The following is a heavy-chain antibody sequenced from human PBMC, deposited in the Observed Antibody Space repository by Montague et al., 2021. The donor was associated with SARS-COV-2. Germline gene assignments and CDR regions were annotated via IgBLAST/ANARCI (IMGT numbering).Heavy chain of an antibody. CDR2: TYYRSKWYH. Sequence: CAISGDSVSSNTATWNWIRQSPSRGLEWLGRTYYRSKWYHDYAISLKSRITIKPDTSKNQFSLQLSSVAPEDTAVFYCARTTTRMLYPENAFDIWGQGTMVTVSS. V-gene: IGHV6-1*01. CDR3: ARTTTRMLYPENAFDI. CDR1: GDSVSSNTAT. D-gene: IGHD2-15*01. J-gene: IGHJ3*02.